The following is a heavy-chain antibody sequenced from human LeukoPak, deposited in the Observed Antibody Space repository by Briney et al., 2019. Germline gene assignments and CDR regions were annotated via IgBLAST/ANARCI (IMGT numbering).Heavy chain of an antibody. CDR1: GYSINSGYY. CDR2: IYYSGNT. J-gene: IGHJ4*02. Sequence: PSETLSLTCKVSGYSINSGYYWGWIRQPPGKGLEWIGNIYYSGNTYYNPSLKSRVTISVDTSKNQFSLKLNSVTAADTAVYYCARAGGRIAAAGTFDYWGRGTLVTVSS. D-gene: IGHD6-13*01. CDR3: ARAGGRIAAAGTFDY. V-gene: IGHV4-38-2*02.